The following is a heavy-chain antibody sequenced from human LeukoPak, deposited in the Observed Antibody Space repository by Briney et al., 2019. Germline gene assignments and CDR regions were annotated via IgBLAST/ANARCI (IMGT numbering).Heavy chain of an antibody. CDR1: GGSISSYY. D-gene: IGHD3-22*01. V-gene: IGHV4-59*05. J-gene: IGHJ4*02. CDR3: ARQVAIDSSGYEFDY. CDR2: IYYSGST. Sequence: KPSEALSLTCTVSGGSISSYYWSWIRQPPGKGLEWIGSIYYSGSTYYNPSLKSRVTISVDTSKNQFSLKLSSVTAADTAVYYCARQVAIDSSGYEFDYWGQGTLVTVSS.